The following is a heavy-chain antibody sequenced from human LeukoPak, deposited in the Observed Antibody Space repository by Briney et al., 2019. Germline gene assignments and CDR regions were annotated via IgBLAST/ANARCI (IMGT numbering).Heavy chain of an antibody. J-gene: IGHJ5*02. Sequence: SETLSLTCAVSGGSISSGGYSWSWIRQPPGKGLEWIGYIYHSGSTYYNPSLKSRVTISVDRSKNQFSLKLSSVTAADTAVYYCARVSSIAATSSAPWGQGTLVPVSS. CDR3: ARVSSIAATSSAP. V-gene: IGHV4-30-2*01. CDR2: IYHSGST. D-gene: IGHD6-6*01. CDR1: GGSISSGGYS.